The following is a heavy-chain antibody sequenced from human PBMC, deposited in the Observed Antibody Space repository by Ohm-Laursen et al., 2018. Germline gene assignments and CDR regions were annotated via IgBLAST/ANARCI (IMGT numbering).Heavy chain of an antibody. CDR2: IKSKTDGGTT. J-gene: IGHJ4*02. CDR1: GSTFSNAW. Sequence: GSLRLSCTASGSTFSNAWMSWVRQAPGKGLEWVGHIKSKTDGGTTDYAAPVKGRFIISRDDSKNTLYLQMNSLKIDDSAVYYCTTDPGYTSSWIVSYYFDSWGQGTLVSVSS. CDR3: TTDPGYTSSWIVSYYFDS. V-gene: IGHV3-15*01. D-gene: IGHD6-13*01.